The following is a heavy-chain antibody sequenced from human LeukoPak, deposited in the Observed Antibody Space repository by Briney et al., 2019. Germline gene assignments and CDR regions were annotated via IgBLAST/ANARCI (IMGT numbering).Heavy chain of an antibody. D-gene: IGHD3-9*01. J-gene: IGHJ4*02. CDR2: ISSSGGST. V-gene: IGHV3-23*01. CDR3: AKERFDRDFDS. Sequence: PGGSLKLSCAASGFTFGTYAMGWVRQAPGEGLEWVSLISSSGGSTYYADSVKGRFTISRDNSKNTLYLQINNLRVDDTAVYYCAKERFDRDFDSWGEGYLVTVSS. CDR1: GFTFGTYA.